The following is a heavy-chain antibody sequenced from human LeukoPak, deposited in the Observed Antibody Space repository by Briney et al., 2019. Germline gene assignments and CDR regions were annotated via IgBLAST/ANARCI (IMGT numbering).Heavy chain of an antibody. J-gene: IGHJ1*01. Sequence: SETLSLTCTLSGGSIGTYYWSWIRQPPGKGLEWIGYFSYSGSANYNPSLKSRVTISVDTSKKQFSLKLRSATTADTAVYFCARRDSYTSPFQYWGQGTLVTVSS. CDR1: GGSIGTYY. CDR3: ARRDSYTSPFQY. D-gene: IGHD3-16*01. CDR2: FSYSGSA. V-gene: IGHV4-59*08.